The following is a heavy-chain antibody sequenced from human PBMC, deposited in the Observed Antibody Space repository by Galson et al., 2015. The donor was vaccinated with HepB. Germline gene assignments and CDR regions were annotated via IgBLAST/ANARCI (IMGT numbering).Heavy chain of an antibody. D-gene: IGHD6-19*01. CDR3: ARDRVEQWLENHFDY. V-gene: IGHV3-30*03. J-gene: IGHJ4*02. CDR2: ISYDGSIK. Sequence: SLRLSCAASGLRFNTTWMSWVRQTPGKGLEWVAVISYDGSIKWYADSVKGRITIARDNSRSTLYLQINSLRPDDTAVYYCARDRVEQWLENHFDYWGQGTLVTVSS. CDR1: GLRFNTTW.